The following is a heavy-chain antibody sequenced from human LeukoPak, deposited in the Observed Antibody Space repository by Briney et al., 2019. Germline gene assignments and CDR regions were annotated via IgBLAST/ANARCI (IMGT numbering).Heavy chain of an antibody. J-gene: IGHJ4*02. CDR3: ARRVRAVAGTSRSNYFDS. D-gene: IGHD6-19*01. Sequence: SETLSLTCTVSGGSISSSSYYWAWVRQPPGRGLEWVGVISYSGTTFYNPSLESRVTISVDTSKNQFSLRLGSVTAADSAVYYCARRVRAVAGTSRSNYFDSWGQGTLITVSS. V-gene: IGHV4-39*01. CDR2: ISYSGTT. CDR1: GGSISSSSYY.